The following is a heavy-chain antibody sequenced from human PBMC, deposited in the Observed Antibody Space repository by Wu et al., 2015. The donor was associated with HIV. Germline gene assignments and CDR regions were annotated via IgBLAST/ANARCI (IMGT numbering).Heavy chain of an antibody. V-gene: IGHV1-2*02. CDR3: ARAPIYDYVGEPFDY. J-gene: IGHJ4*02. D-gene: IGHD3-16*01. Sequence: QVQLVQSGAEVKKPGASVKVSCKASGYTFTGYYMHWVRQAPGQGLEWMGWINPNSGGTNYAQKFQGRVTMTRDTSISTAYMELSRLRSDDTAVYYCARAPIYDYVGEPFDYWGQGTLVTVSS. CDR1: GYTFTGYY. CDR2: INPNSGGT.